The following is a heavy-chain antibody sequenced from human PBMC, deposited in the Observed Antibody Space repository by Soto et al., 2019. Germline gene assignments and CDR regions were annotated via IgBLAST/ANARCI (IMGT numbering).Heavy chain of an antibody. V-gene: IGHV3-64*01. CDR2: ISSNGGST. CDR1: GFTFSSYA. D-gene: IGHD4-17*01. CDR3: ARDFDGDYGYLFDY. Sequence: GESLKISCAASGFTFSSYAMHWVRQAPGKGLEYVSAISSNGGSTYYANSVKGRFTISRDNSKNTLYLQMGSLRAEDMAVYYCARDFDGDYGYLFDYWGQGTLVTVSS. J-gene: IGHJ4*02.